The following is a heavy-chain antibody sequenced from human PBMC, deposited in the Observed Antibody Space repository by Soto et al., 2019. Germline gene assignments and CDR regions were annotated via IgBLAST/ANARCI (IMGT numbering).Heavy chain of an antibody. CDR1: GGTFTNYT. D-gene: IGHD3-9*01. J-gene: IGHJ4*02. Sequence: QVQLVQSGAEVKKPGSSVKVSCKASGGTFTNYTISWVRQAPGQGLEWMGGIIPMFGTTNHAQKFQGRVTINANKSTTKANMELSSLRSEDTAVYYCEIGIGLRYFDWPFEYWGQGTLVTVSS. V-gene: IGHV1-69*06. CDR2: IIPMFGTT. CDR3: EIGIGLRYFDWPFEY.